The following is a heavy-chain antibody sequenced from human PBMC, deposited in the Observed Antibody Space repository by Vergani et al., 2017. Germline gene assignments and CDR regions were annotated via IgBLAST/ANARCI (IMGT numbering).Heavy chain of an antibody. D-gene: IGHD6-13*01. Sequence: QVQLVQSGAEVKKPGSSVKVSCKASGGTFSSYGISWVRQAPGQGLEWMGGIIPIFGSANYAQKFQGRVTITADESTRTAYMELSSLRSEDTAVYYCARVGLVAAGKFYYYGMDVWGQGTTVTVSS. CDR1: GGTFSSYG. V-gene: IGHV1-69*12. J-gene: IGHJ6*02. CDR2: IIPIFGSA. CDR3: ARVGLVAAGKFYYYGMDV.